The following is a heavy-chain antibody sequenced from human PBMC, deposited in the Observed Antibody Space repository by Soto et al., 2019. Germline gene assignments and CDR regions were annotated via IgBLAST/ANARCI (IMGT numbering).Heavy chain of an antibody. V-gene: IGHV3-23*01. CDR2: ISGSGGST. D-gene: IGHD6-13*01. CDR1: GFTFSSYA. Sequence: PGGSLRLSCAASGFTFSSYAMSWVRQAPGKGLEWVSAISGSGGSTYYAASVKGRFTISRDNSKNTLYLQMNSLRAEDTAVYYCARAPRIAAAGSDYYYGMDVWGQGTTVTVSS. CDR3: ARAPRIAAAGSDYYYGMDV. J-gene: IGHJ6*02.